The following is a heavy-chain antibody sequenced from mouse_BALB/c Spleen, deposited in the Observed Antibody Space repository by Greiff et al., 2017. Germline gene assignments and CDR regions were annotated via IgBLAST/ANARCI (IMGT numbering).Heavy chain of an antibody. D-gene: IGHD2-1*01. CDR3: ASYGNSFAY. CDR1: GFSLTSYG. J-gene: IGHJ3*01. V-gene: IGHV2-2*02. CDR2: IWSGGST. Sequence: VKLMESGPGLVQPSQSLSITCTVSGFSLTSYGVHWVRQSPGKGLEWLGVIWSGGSTDYNAAFISRLSISKDNSKSQVFFKMNSLQANDTAIYYCASYGNSFAYWGQGTLVTVSA.